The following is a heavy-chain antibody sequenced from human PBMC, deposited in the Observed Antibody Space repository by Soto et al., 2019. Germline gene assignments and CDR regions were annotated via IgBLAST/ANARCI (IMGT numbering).Heavy chain of an antibody. J-gene: IGHJ6*03. CDR1: GGSISPDY. CDR3: ARKGAAASYAHYYMDV. CDR2: VYYSGNT. Sequence: QVQLQESGPGLVNPSETLSLTCTVSGGSISPDYWSWIRQPPGKGLEWIGYVYYSGNTNYNHSLESRVTISVDTSRNRFSLNLTSATAADTAVYYCARKGAAASYAHYYMDVWGRGTAVTVSS. V-gene: IGHV4-59*01. D-gene: IGHD6-13*01.